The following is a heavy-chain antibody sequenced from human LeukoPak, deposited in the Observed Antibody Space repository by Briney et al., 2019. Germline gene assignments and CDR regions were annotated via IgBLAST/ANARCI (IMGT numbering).Heavy chain of an antibody. CDR2: IYYSGST. CDR1: DGSISSSSYY. V-gene: IGHV4-39*07. J-gene: IGHJ4*02. Sequence: SSETLSLTCTFSDGSISSSSYYWGWIRQPPGKGLEWIGSIYYSGSTYYNPSLKSRVTISVDTSKNQFSLKLSSVTAADTAVYYCARDGYDFWSGYSTGGFDYWGQGTLVTVSS. CDR3: ARDGYDFWSGYSTGGFDY. D-gene: IGHD3-3*01.